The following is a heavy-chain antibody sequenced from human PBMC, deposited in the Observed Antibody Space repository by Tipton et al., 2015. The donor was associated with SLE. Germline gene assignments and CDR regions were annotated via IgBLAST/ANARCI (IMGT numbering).Heavy chain of an antibody. V-gene: IGHV3-30*04. CDR1: GFTFSTYA. CDR3: ARGVGIVVVVAAPIDY. Sequence: RSLRLSCAASGFTFSTYAMHWVRQAPGKGLEWVAVISYDGSNKYYADSVKGRFTISRDNSKNTLYLQMNSLRAEDTAVYFCARGVGIVVVVAAPIDYWGQGTLVTVSS. D-gene: IGHD2-15*01. CDR2: ISYDGSNK. J-gene: IGHJ4*02.